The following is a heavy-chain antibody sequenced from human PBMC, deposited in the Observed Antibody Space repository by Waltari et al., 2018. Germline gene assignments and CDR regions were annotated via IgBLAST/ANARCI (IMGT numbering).Heavy chain of an antibody. Sequence: QVQLVESGGGVVQPGRSLRLSCAASGFTFSTYGMHWVRQAPGKGLEWVAVIWYDGTNKYYGDSVKGRFTISRDNSKNTLFLQMNSLRAEDTAVYYCARDMSSSCTSLDYWGQGALVTVSS. D-gene: IGHD6-19*01. J-gene: IGHJ4*02. CDR2: IWYDGTNK. V-gene: IGHV3-33*01. CDR1: GFTFSTYG. CDR3: ARDMSSSCTSLDY.